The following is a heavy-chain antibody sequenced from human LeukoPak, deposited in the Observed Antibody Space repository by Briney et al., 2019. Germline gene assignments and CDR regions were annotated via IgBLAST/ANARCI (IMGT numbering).Heavy chain of an antibody. V-gene: IGHV1-46*01. CDR1: GYTFTSYD. J-gene: IGHJ4*02. CDR2: INPSGGST. Sequence: ASVKVSCKASGYTFTSYDMHWVRQAPGQGLEWMGIINPSGGSTSYAQKFQGRVTMTRDTSTSTVYMELSSLRSEDTAVYYCARDGAYYEPTTVTRPFDYWGQGTLVTVSS. D-gene: IGHD4-17*01. CDR3: ARDGAYYEPTTVTRPFDY.